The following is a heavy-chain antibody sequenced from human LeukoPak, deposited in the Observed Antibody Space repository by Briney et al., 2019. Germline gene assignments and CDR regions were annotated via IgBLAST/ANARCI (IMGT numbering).Heavy chain of an antibody. Sequence: GGSLRLSCAASGFTFDDYGMSWVRQAPGKGLEWVSGINWNGGSTGYADSVKGRFTISRDNAKNSLHLQMNSLRAEDTALYYCARIRYCSSTSCFVDYYYMDVWGKGTTVTVSS. V-gene: IGHV3-20*04. CDR1: GFTFDDYG. J-gene: IGHJ6*03. D-gene: IGHD2-2*01. CDR2: INWNGGST. CDR3: ARIRYCSSTSCFVDYYYMDV.